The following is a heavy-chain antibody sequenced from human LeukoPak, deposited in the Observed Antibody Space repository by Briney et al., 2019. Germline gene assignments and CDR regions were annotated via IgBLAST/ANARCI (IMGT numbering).Heavy chain of an antibody. CDR3: ARMEEQLTHNWFDP. CDR1: GYTFTSYA. J-gene: IGHJ5*02. V-gene: IGHV1-3*01. D-gene: IGHD6-13*01. CDR2: INAGNGNT. Sequence: ASVKVSCKASGYTFTSYAMHWVRQAPGQRLEWMGWINAGNGNTKYSQKFQGRVTMTRDTSTSTVYMELSSLRSEDTAVYYCARMEEQLTHNWFDPWGQGTLVTVSS.